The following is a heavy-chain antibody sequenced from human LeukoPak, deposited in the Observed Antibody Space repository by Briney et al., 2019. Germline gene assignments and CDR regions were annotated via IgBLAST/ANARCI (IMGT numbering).Heavy chain of an antibody. V-gene: IGHV3-20*04. CDR3: ARGNGDAFDI. CDR1: GFTFDDYG. D-gene: IGHD2-8*01. J-gene: IGHJ3*02. CDR2: IDRNGDST. Sequence: PGGSLRLSCAASGFTFDDYGMSWVRQAPGKGLEWVSGIDRNGDSTGYADSVEGRFTISRDNAKNSLYLQMNSLRAEDTAVYYCARGNGDAFDIWGQGTMVTVSS.